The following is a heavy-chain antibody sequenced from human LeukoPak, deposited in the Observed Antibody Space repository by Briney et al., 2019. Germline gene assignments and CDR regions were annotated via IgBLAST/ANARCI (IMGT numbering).Heavy chain of an antibody. V-gene: IGHV4-31*03. D-gene: IGHD3-22*01. CDR3: ARDSSGYYVFDY. CDR2: IYHSGSA. CDR1: GDSISSGGYY. Sequence: LSLTCTVSGDSISSGGYYWTWIRQNPAKGLEWLGYIYHSGSAYYNPSLKSRITISVDTSKNQFSLNMSSVTVADTAVYYCARDSSGYYVFDYWGQGTLVTVSS. J-gene: IGHJ4*02.